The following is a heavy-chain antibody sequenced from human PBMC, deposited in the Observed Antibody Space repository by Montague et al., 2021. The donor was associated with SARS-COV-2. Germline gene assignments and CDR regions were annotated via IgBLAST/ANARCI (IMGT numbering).Heavy chain of an antibody. D-gene: IGHD2-2*01. CDR2: IHYSGST. Sequence: SETLSLTCTVSGGSISSSSYYWGWIRQPPGKGLEWIGGIHYSGSTYYNPSLKSRVTISVDTSKNQSSLKLSSVTAADTAVYYCARQGDQLLLEYWFDPWGQGTLVTVSS. V-gene: IGHV4-39*01. CDR1: GGSISSSSYY. J-gene: IGHJ5*02. CDR3: ARQGDQLLLEYWFDP.